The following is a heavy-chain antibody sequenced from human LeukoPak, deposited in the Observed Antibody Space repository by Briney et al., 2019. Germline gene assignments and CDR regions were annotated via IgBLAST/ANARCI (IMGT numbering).Heavy chain of an antibody. CDR2: ITAYNDNT. Sequence: ASVTVSCTASGYTFTSYGISWVRQAPGQGLEWMGWITAYNDNTNYAQKLQGRVTMTTDTSTSTAYMQLRSLRSDDMAVYYCARALLWFGEPSHIDYWGQGTLVTASS. CDR3: ARALLWFGEPSHIDY. D-gene: IGHD3-10*01. J-gene: IGHJ4*02. V-gene: IGHV1-18*03. CDR1: GYTFTSYG.